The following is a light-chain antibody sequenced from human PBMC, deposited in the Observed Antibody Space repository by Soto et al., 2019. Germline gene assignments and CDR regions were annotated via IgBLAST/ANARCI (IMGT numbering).Light chain of an antibody. V-gene: IGKV1-6*01. CDR2: ATS. CDR1: QGNRND. CDR3: LQDYKYPFT. Sequence: IKMPQSPSSLHASVRDRVTITCRAIQGNRNDLGWYQQTPGKAPKLLIYATSSLHSGVPSRFSGSGSGTDFTLTISSLQPEDFATYYCLQDYKYPFTFGGGTKVDIK. J-gene: IGKJ4*01.